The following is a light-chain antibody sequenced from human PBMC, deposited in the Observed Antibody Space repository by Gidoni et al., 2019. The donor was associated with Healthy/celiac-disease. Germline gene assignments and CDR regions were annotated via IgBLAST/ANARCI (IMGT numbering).Light chain of an antibody. J-gene: IGKJ2*01. CDR2: GAS. CDR3: QQYNNWPPYT. CDR1: QSVNSN. Sequence: PATLSVSPGERATLSCRASQSVNSNLAWYQQKPGQAPRLLIYGASTRATGIPARFSGSGSGTEFTLTISSLQSEDFAVYYCQQYNNWPPYTFXXXTKLEIK. V-gene: IGKV3-15*01.